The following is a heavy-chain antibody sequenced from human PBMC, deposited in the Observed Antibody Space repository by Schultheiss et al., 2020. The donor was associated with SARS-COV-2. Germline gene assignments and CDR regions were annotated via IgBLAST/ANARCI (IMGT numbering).Heavy chain of an antibody. D-gene: IGHD2-21*02. CDR1: GGSISSSSYY. V-gene: IGHV4-39*01. Sequence: SETLSLTCTVSGGSISSSSYYWGWIRQPPGKGLEWIGSIYYSGSTYYNPSLKSRVTISVDTSKNQFSLKLNSVTAADTATYYCARDLRAEVVTAFDSWGQGTLVTVSS. CDR2: IYYSGST. CDR3: ARDLRAEVVTAFDS. J-gene: IGHJ5*01.